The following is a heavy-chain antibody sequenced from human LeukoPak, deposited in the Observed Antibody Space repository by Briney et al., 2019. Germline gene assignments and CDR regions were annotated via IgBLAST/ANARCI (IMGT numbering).Heavy chain of an antibody. CDR1: GLTSGTCA. CDR3: TRDVFY. Sequence: GSLRLSSAAPGLTSGTCAITKGRQAPGNGLEWVSTVVVGVATFYPDSVRGRFTSSRDHSKHSLSLPMNSLRDEDTAVYYCTRDVFYWGQGSLVTVSS. V-gene: IGHV3-23*01. J-gene: IGHJ4*02. CDR2: VVVGVAT.